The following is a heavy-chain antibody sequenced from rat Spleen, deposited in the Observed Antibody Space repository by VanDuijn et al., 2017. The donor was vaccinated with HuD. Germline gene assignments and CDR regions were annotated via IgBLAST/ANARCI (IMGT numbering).Heavy chain of an antibody. J-gene: IGHJ3*01. CDR3: ARWDH. CDR1: GFSLTTYT. D-gene: IGHD5-1*01. Sequence: HVQLKESGPGLVQPSQTLSLTCTVSGFSLTTYTVTWVRQPPGKGLEWIAAISSGGNTYYNSALKSRLSISRDTSKSQVFLKMNSLQTEDTAMYFCARWDHWGQGTLVTVSS. CDR2: ISSGGNT. V-gene: IGHV2-6*01.